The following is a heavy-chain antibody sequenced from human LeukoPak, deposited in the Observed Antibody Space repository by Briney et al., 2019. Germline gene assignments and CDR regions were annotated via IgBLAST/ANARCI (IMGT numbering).Heavy chain of an antibody. D-gene: IGHD3-22*01. J-gene: IGHJ3*02. CDR2: IYYSGST. CDR1: GGSISSYY. CDR3: ARENRYYYDSSGYSVAFDI. Sequence: SETLSLTCTVSGGSISSYYWSWIRQPPGKGLEWIGYIYYSGSTNYNPSLKSRVTISVDTSKNQFSRKLSSVTAADTAVYYCARENRYYYDSSGYSVAFDIWGQGTMVTVSS. V-gene: IGHV4-59*01.